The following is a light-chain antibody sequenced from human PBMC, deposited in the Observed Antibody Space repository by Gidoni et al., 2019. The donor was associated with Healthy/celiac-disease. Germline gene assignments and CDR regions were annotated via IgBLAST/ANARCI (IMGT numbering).Light chain of an antibody. CDR1: QSVSSY. CDR2: DAS. Sequence: EIVLTPSPATLSLSPGERATLSCRASQSVSSYLAWYQQKPGQAPRPLIYDASNRATGIPARFSGSGSGTDFTLTISSLEPEDFAVYYCQQRSNWPPILTFGGGTKVEIK. CDR3: QQRSNWPPILT. J-gene: IGKJ4*01. V-gene: IGKV3-11*01.